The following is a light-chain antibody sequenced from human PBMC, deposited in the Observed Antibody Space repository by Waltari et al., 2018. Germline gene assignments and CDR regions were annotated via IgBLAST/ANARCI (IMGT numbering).Light chain of an antibody. CDR1: SIAVGSYNL. J-gene: IGLJ2*01. V-gene: IGLV2-23*03. CDR2: EGS. Sequence: QSALTQPASVSGSPGQSITISCTGTSIAVGSYNLVSWYQQHPGKAPKLMIYEGSKRPSGVSNRFSGSKSGNTASLTISGLQAEDEADYYCCSYAGSSTFYVVFGGGTKLTVL. CDR3: CSYAGSSTFYVV.